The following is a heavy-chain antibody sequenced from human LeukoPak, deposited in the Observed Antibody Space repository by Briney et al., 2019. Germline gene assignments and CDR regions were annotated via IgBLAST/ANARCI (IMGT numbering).Heavy chain of an antibody. J-gene: IGHJ4*02. V-gene: IGHV4-59*11. CDR2: IHYSGST. CDR3: ARYDSSGYYSYFDY. Sequence: SETLSLTCTVSGGSISGHYWSWIRQPPGKGLEWIGYIHYSGSTNYNPSLKSRVTISADTAKNQFSLKLSSVTAADTAVYYCARYDSSGYYSYFDYWGQGTLVTVSS. D-gene: IGHD3-22*01. CDR1: GGSISGHY.